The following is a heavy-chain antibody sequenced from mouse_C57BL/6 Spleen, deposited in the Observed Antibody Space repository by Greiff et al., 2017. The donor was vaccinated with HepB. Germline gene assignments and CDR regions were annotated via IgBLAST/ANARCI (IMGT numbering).Heavy chain of an antibody. CDR1: GYTFTSYG. CDR3: AIYYDYDRFAY. D-gene: IGHD2-4*01. CDR2: IYPRSGNT. J-gene: IGHJ3*01. Sequence: QVHVKQSGAELARPGASVKLSCKASGYTFTSYGISWVKQRTGQGLEWIGEIYPRSGNTYYNEKFKGKATLTAEKSSSTAYMELRSLTSEDSAVYFCAIYYDYDRFAYWGQGTLVTVSA. V-gene: IGHV1-81*01.